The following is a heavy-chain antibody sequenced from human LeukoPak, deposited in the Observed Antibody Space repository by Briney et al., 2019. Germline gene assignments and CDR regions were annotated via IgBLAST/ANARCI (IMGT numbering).Heavy chain of an antibody. CDR3: ARDKTAGVPAAMNYYYYGMDV. CDR1: GFTFSSYA. V-gene: IGHV3-30*04. D-gene: IGHD2-2*01. Sequence: GGSLRLSCAASGFTFSSYAMHWVRQAPGKGLEWVAVISYDGSNKYYADSVKGRFTISRDNSKNTLYLQVNSLRAEDTAVYYCARDKTAGVPAAMNYYYYGMDVWGKGTTVTVSS. CDR2: ISYDGSNK. J-gene: IGHJ6*04.